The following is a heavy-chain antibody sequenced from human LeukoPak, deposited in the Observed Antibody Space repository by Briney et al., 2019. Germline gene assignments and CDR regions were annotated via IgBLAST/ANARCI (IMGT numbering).Heavy chain of an antibody. CDR1: GFIFSSYW. CDR3: ARAYDFWSGPGGY. Sequence: GGSLRLSCAASGFIFSSYWMTWVRQAPGKGLEWVANIKQAGSENSYVDSVKGRFTISRDNAKNSLYLQMNSLRAEDTAVYYCARAYDFWSGPGGYWGQGTLVTVSS. D-gene: IGHD3-3*01. V-gene: IGHV3-7*01. J-gene: IGHJ4*02. CDR2: IKQAGSEN.